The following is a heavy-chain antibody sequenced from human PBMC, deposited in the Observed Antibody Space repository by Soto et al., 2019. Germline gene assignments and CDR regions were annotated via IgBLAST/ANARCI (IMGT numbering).Heavy chain of an antibody. CDR1: GYTLTELS. CDR2: FDPEDGET. CDR3: ATDLAIVGGRWYSFDY. D-gene: IGHD6-13*01. V-gene: IGHV1-24*01. J-gene: IGHJ4*02. Sequence: ASVKVSCKVSGYTLTELSMHWVRQAPGKGLEWMGGFDPEDGETIYAQKFQGRVTMTEDTSTDTAYMELSSLRSEDTAVYYCATDLAIVGGRWYSFDYWGQGALVTVSS.